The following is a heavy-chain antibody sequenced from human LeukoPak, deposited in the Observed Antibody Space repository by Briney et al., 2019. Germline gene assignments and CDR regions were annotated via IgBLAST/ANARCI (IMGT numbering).Heavy chain of an antibody. CDR3: GRSQAGTLSGYFDY. Sequence: PGGSLRLSCAASGFTFSSYAVSWVRQAPGKGLEWVSAISGSGGSTYYTDSVKGRFTISRDDAKNSLYLQVNSLRAEDTAVYYCGRSQAGTLSGYFDYWGHGALVTVSS. D-gene: IGHD3-10*01. J-gene: IGHJ4*01. CDR1: GFTFSSYA. CDR2: ISGSGGST. V-gene: IGHV3-23*01.